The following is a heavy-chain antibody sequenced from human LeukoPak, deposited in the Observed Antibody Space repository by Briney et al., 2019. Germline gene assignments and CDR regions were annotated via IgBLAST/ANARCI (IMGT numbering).Heavy chain of an antibody. CDR2: IKQDGSEK. Sequence: GGSLRLSCAASGFTFSSYWMSWVRQAPGKGLEWVANIKQDGSEKYYVDSVKGRFTISRDNAKNSLYLQMNSLRAEDTAVYYCASSPQLGVYGDYADYWGQGTLVTVSS. CDR1: GFTFSSYW. CDR3: ASSPQLGVYGDYADY. V-gene: IGHV3-7*01. J-gene: IGHJ4*02. D-gene: IGHD4-17*01.